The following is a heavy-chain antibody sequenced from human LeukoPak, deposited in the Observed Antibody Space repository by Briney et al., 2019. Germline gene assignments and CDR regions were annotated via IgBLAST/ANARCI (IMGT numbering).Heavy chain of an antibody. Sequence: SETLSLTCTVSGGSISSYYWSWIRQPAGKGLEWIGRIYTSGSTNYNPSLKSRVTMSVDTSKSQFSLKLSSVTAADTAVYYCAMSRITIFGVGFDPWGQGTLVTVSS. CDR3: AMSRITIFGVGFDP. V-gene: IGHV4-4*07. D-gene: IGHD3-3*01. J-gene: IGHJ5*02. CDR2: IYTSGST. CDR1: GGSISSYY.